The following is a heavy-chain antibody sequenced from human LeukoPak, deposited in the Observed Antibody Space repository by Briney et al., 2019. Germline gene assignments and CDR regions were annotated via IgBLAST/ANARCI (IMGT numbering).Heavy chain of an antibody. D-gene: IGHD6-19*01. J-gene: IGHJ3*02. V-gene: IGHV3-11*01. CDR1: GFTFSDYY. CDR3: AAVVGWAFDI. Sequence: GGSLRLSCAASGFTFSDYYMSWIRQAPGKGLEWVSYISGAGSTMYYADSVKGRFTISRDNAKNSLSLQVYSLRAEDTAVYYCAAVVGWAFDIWGQGTMVTVSS. CDR2: ISGAGSTM.